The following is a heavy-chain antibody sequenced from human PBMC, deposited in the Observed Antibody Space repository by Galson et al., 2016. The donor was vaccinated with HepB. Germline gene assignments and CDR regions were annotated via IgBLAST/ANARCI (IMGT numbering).Heavy chain of an antibody. V-gene: IGHV4-39*01. J-gene: IGHJ4*02. CDR2: MYYSGST. D-gene: IGHD5-18*01. CDR3: ARHISRVDTAMVL. Sequence: ETLSLTCTVSGGSISSCSSYWGWIRQPPGKGLEWIGNMYYSGSTYYKSSLKSRVAMSVDMSKNQFSLKLTSVTAADTAVYYCARHISRVDTAMVLWGQGTLVIVSS. CDR1: GGSISSCSSY.